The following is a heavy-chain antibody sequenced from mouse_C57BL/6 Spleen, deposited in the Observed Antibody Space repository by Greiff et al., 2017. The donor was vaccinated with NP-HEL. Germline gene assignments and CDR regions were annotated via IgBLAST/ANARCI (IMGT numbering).Heavy chain of an antibody. D-gene: IGHD2-5*01. CDR1: GYAFSSYW. Sequence: QVQLQQSGAELVKPGASVKISCKASGYAFSSYWMNWVKQRPGKGLEWIGQIYPGDGDTNYNGKFKGKATLTADKSSSTAYMQLSSLTSEDSAVYFCARSYYYSNYLYYFDYWGQGTTLTVSS. V-gene: IGHV1-80*01. CDR3: ARSYYYSNYLYYFDY. J-gene: IGHJ2*01. CDR2: IYPGDGDT.